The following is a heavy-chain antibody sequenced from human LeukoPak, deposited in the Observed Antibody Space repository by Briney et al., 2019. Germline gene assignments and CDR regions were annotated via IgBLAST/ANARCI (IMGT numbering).Heavy chain of an antibody. V-gene: IGHV4-38-2*02. CDR3: ARVPTVTFFDY. Sequence: MASETLSLTCTVSGYSISSGYYWGWIRQPPGKGLEWIASVYRSGSTYYKSSLKTRVRISVDTSKNQFSLQLRSVTAADTAVYYCARVPTVTFFDYWGQGTLVTVSS. CDR2: VYRSGST. D-gene: IGHD4-17*01. J-gene: IGHJ4*02. CDR1: GYSISSGYY.